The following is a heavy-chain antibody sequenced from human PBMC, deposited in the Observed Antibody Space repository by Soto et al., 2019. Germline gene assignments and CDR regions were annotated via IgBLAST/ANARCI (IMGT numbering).Heavy chain of an antibody. CDR2: IYYSGST. V-gene: IGHV4-59*01. D-gene: IGHD5-12*01. CDR3: ARGGVSVATIWDY. Sequence: QVQLQESGPGLVKPSETLSLTCTVSGGSISSYYWSWIRQPPGKGLEWIGYIYYSGSTNYNPSLKSRVTISVDTSKNQCSLKLSSVTAADTAVYYCARGGVSVATIWDYWGQGTLVTVSS. CDR1: GGSISSYY. J-gene: IGHJ4*02.